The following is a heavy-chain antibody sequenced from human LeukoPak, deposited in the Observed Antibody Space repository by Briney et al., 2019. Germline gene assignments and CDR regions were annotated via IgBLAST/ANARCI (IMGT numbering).Heavy chain of an antibody. Sequence: ASVKVSCKASGYTFTNYDISWVRQAPGQGLEWMGWISPYNGNTNYAQKVQGRVTMTTDTSTSTVYMEVRSLRSDDTAVYFCARNMEYYHDDRGSKWYFDYWGQGTLVTVSS. CDR2: ISPYNGNT. CDR3: ARNMEYYHDDRGSKWYFDY. CDR1: GYTFTNYD. J-gene: IGHJ4*02. D-gene: IGHD3-22*01. V-gene: IGHV1-18*01.